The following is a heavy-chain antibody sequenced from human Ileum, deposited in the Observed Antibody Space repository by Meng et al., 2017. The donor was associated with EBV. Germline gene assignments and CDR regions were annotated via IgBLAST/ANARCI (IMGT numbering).Heavy chain of an antibody. Sequence: HEQPVQSWSELRKPGASVKVSCKASGYTFRSHAMSWVRQAPGQGLEWMGWINSNTGNSTYAQGFTGRFVFSLDTSVSTAYLHINSLKTEDTAVYYCAREVGQGWYYFDYWGQGTLVTVSS. CDR2: INSNTGNS. V-gene: IGHV7-4-1*02. D-gene: IGHD6-19*01. J-gene: IGHJ4*02. CDR3: AREVGQGWYYFDY. CDR1: GYTFRSHA.